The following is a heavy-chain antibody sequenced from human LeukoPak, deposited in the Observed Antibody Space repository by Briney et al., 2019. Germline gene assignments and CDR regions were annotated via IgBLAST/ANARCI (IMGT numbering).Heavy chain of an antibody. CDR1: GFTFSRYW. D-gene: IGHD6-13*01. V-gene: IGHV3-7*01. Sequence: GGSLRLSCAASGFTFSRYWMSWVRQAPGKGLEGVANIKQDGSEKYYVDSVKGGFTISSDNANNSLYLQMNSLSAEDTAVYYCARGVLEQLVYYYYYMDVWGKGTTVTVSS. J-gene: IGHJ6*03. CDR2: IKQDGSEK. CDR3: ARGVLEQLVYYYYYMDV.